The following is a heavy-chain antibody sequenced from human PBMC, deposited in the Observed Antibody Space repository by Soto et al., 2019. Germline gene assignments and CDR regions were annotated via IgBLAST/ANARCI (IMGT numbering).Heavy chain of an antibody. V-gene: IGHV1-18*01. D-gene: IGHD2-2*01. CDR3: ARDNRSSTTLYGMDV. Sequence: ASVKVSCKASGYTFTSYGISWVRQAPGQGLEWMGWISAYNGNTNYAQKFQGWVTMTSDTSTNTAYMDLSRLGSDDTAVYYCARDNRSSTTLYGMDVWGQGTTVTVSS. J-gene: IGHJ6*02. CDR2: ISAYNGNT. CDR1: GYTFTSYG.